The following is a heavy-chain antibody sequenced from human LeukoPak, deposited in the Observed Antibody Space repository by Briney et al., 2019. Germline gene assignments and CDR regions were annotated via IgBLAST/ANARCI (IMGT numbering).Heavy chain of an antibody. D-gene: IGHD3-10*01. CDR2: IDPNSGGT. J-gene: IGHJ4*02. V-gene: IGHV1-2*02. Sequence: ASVKVSCKASGYTFTVYNMHWVRQDPGQGLEWGGWIDPNSGGTNYAQKFQGRITMTRDTSISTAYMELSRLRSDDTAVYYCARWSSGTSHYCFDYWGQGTLVTVSS. CDR3: ARWSSGTSHYCFDY. CDR1: GYTFTVYN.